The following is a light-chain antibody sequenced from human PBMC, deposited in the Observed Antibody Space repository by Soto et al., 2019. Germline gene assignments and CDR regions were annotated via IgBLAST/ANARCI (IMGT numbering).Light chain of an antibody. CDR1: SSDVGSYNL. CDR2: EGS. Sequence: QSVLTQPASVSGSPGQSITISCTGTSSDVGSYNLVSWYQQHPGKAPKLMIYEGSKRPSGISNRFSGSKSGNTASLTISGLRAEDGADYYCCSYAGSRGVVFGGGTKPTVL. CDR3: CSYAGSRGVV. V-gene: IGLV2-23*01. J-gene: IGLJ2*01.